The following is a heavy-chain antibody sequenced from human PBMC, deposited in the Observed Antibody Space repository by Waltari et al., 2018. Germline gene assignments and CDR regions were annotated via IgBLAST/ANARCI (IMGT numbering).Heavy chain of an antibody. Sequence: QLQLQESGPGLVKPSETLSLTCTVSGGSISSSSYYWGWIRQPPGKGLEWIGSIYYSGSTYYNPSLKSRVTISVDTSKNQFSLKLSSVTAADTAVYYCARGEEEEYCSGGSCYDWFDPWGQGTLVTVSS. J-gene: IGHJ5*02. CDR1: GGSISSSSYY. V-gene: IGHV4-39*07. D-gene: IGHD2-15*01. CDR3: ARGEEEEYCSGGSCYDWFDP. CDR2: IYYSGST.